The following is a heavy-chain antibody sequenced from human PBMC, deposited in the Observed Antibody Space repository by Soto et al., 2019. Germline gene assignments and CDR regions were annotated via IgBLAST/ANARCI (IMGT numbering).Heavy chain of an antibody. V-gene: IGHV1-46*01. CDR2: IHPSDGST. CDR1: GYTFTYSH. CDR3: ARDMKYYDILTGLDY. D-gene: IGHD3-9*01. J-gene: IGHJ4*02. Sequence: QVQLVQSGAEVKEPGAAVRVSCRASGYTFTYSHIHWVRQAPGQGLEWIGFIHPSDGSTTFAQKFQDRIIMTRDTSTSTVYMELISLRFEDTAIYYCARDMKYYDILTGLDYWGQGTLVTVSS.